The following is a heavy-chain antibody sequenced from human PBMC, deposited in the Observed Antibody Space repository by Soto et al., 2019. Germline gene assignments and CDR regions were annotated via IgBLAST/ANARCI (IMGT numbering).Heavy chain of an antibody. D-gene: IGHD2-2*02. J-gene: IGHJ6*02. V-gene: IGHV1-69*01. CDR3: ARADIVVVPAAIHYYSMDV. CDR1: GGTFSSYA. CDR2: IIPIFGTA. Sequence: QVQLVQSGAEVKKPGSSVKVSCKASGGTFSSYAISWVRQAPGQGLEWMGGIIPIFGTANYAQKFQGRGRIGTDEFTNTCYMDMSSLRSRDTALYYWARADIVVVPAAIHYYSMDVWGQGTTVTVSS.